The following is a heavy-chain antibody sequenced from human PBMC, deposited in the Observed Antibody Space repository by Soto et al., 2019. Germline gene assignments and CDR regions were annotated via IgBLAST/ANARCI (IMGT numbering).Heavy chain of an antibody. CDR2: ISAYNGNT. D-gene: IGHD3-10*01. V-gene: IGHV1-18*01. J-gene: IGHJ6*03. CDR3: ARRDRSGLDYYYYYYDMDV. Sequence: QVQLVQSGAEVKKPGASVKVSCKASGYTFISYGISWVRQAPGQGLEWMGWISAYNGNTNYAQKLQGRVTMTTDTSTSTAYMELRSLRSDDTAVYYCARRDRSGLDYYYYYYDMDVWGKGTTVTVSS. CDR1: GYTFISYG.